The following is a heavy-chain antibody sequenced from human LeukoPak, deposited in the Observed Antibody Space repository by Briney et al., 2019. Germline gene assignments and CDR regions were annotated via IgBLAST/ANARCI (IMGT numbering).Heavy chain of an antibody. CDR1: GGSISSYY. V-gene: IGHV4-4*07. D-gene: IGHD2-8*01. Sequence: SETLSLTCTVSGGSISSYYWSWSRQPAGTGLEWIGRIYTSGSTNYNPSLKSRVTMSVDTSKNQFSLKLSSVTSADTAVYYCARDLKTNYYYYYYMDVWGKGTMVTVSS. J-gene: IGHJ6*03. CDR3: ARDLKTNYYYYYYMDV. CDR2: IYTSGST.